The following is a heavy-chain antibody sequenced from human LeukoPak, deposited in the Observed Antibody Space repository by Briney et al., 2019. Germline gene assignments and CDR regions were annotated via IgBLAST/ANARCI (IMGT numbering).Heavy chain of an antibody. CDR2: INHSGST. D-gene: IGHD1-26*01. J-gene: IGHJ4*02. CDR1: GGSFSGYY. Sequence: SETLSLTCAVYGGSFSGYYWSWIRQPPGKGLEWIGEINHSGSTNYNPSLKSRVTISVDTSKNQFSLKLSSVTAADTAVYYCARLGPRKYSGSYYRDYWGQGTLVTVSS. CDR3: ARLGPRKYSGSYYRDY. V-gene: IGHV4-34*01.